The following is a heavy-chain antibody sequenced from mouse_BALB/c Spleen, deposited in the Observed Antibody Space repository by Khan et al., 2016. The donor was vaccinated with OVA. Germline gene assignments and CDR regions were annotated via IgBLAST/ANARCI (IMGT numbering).Heavy chain of an antibody. CDR3: ARSHSGFAY. CDR1: GYTFTDYA. Sequence: VQLQQSGAELVRPGVSVKISCKGSGYTFTDYAMYWVKQSHAKSLEWIGVISNYYGDANYNQKFKGKATMTVDKSSSTAYMELARLTSEDSAIYYCARSHSGFAYWGQGTLVTVS. J-gene: IGHJ3*01. CDR2: ISNYYGDA. V-gene: IGHV1S137*01.